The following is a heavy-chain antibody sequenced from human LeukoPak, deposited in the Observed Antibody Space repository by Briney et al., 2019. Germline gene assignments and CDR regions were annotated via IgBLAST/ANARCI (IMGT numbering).Heavy chain of an antibody. CDR1: GYTFTSYG. CDR2: IRAYNGNT. D-gene: IGHD3-22*01. J-gene: IGHJ4*02. Sequence: GASVKVSCKASGYTFTSYGISWVRQAPGQGLEWMGWIRAYNGNTNYAQKFQGRVTMTTDTSTSTAYMELRSLRSDDTAVYYCARVYYDSSGYYVGYWGQGTLVTVSS. V-gene: IGHV1-18*01. CDR3: ARVYYDSSGYYVGY.